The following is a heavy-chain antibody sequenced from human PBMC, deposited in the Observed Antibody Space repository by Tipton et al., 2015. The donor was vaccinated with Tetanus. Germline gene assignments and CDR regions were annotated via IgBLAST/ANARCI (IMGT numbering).Heavy chain of an antibody. CDR3: ARDQEGYCSSTSCSNWFDP. Sequence: TLSLTCTVSGGSISSYYWSWIRQPPGKGLEWIGYIYYSGSTNYNPPLKSRVTISVDTSKNQFSLKLSSVTAADTAAYYCARDQEGYCSSTSCSNWFDPWGQGTLVTVSS. CDR1: GGSISSYY. D-gene: IGHD2-2*01. V-gene: IGHV4-59*01. J-gene: IGHJ5*02. CDR2: IYYSGST.